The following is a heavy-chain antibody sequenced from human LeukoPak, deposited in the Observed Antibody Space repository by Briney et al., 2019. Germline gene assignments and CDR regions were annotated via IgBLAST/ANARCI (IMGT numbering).Heavy chain of an antibody. CDR2: ISSSSSYI. J-gene: IGHJ5*02. Sequence: GGSLRLSCAASGFTFSSYSMNWVRRAPGKGLEWVSSISSSSSYIYYADSVKGRFTISRDNAKNSLYLQMNSLRAEDTAVYYCARERYCSSTSCLNWFDPWGQGTLVTVPS. V-gene: IGHV3-21*01. CDR1: GFTFSSYS. CDR3: ARERYCSSTSCLNWFDP. D-gene: IGHD2-2*01.